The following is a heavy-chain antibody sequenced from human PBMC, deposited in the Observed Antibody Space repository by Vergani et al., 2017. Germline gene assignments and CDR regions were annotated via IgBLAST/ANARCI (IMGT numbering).Heavy chain of an antibody. CDR3: AKDREGGYSYGNFDY. V-gene: IGHV3-23*01. D-gene: IGHD5-18*01. Sequence: EVQLLQSGGGVIQPGGSVRLSCAASGFTFSACPMTWVRQAPGKGLEWVSAISARYPSTYYADSVKGRFTISRDNSKNTLYLQMNSLRAEDTAVYYCAKDREGGYSYGNFDYWGQGTLVTVSS. CDR1: GFTFSACP. CDR2: ISARYPST. J-gene: IGHJ4*02.